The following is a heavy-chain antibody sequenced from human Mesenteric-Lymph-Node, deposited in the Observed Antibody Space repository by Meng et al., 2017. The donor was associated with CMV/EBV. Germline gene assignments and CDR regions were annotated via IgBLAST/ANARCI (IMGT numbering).Heavy chain of an antibody. V-gene: IGHV5-51*01. CDR3: ARLSWMLRGFEAYYFDY. CDR1: YTFTSYG. CDR2: IYPGDSDT. D-gene: IGHD3-10*01. J-gene: IGHJ4*02. Sequence: YTFTSYGISWVRQMPGKGLEWMGIIYPGDSDTRYSPSFQGQVTISADRSISTAYLQWSSLKASDTAVYYCARLSWMLRGFEAYYFDYWGQGALVTVSS.